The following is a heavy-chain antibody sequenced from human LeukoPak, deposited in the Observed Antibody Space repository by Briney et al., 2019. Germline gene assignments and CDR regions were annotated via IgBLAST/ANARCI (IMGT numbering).Heavy chain of an antibody. D-gene: IGHD3-9*01. CDR2: ISAYNGNT. V-gene: IGHV1-18*01. CDR1: GYTFTSYG. Sequence: GASVKLSFKSSGYTFTSYGISWGRQAPGQGLEWMGWISAYNGNTNYAQKLQGRVTMTTDTSTSTAYMELRSLRSDDTAVYYCARESYYDILTGYYRPFDYWGQGTLVTVSS. CDR3: ARESYYDILTGYYRPFDY. J-gene: IGHJ4*02.